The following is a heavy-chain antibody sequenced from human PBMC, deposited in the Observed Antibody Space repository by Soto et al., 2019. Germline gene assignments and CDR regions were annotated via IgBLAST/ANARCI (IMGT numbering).Heavy chain of an antibody. V-gene: IGHV4-59*08. CDR3: ARIDFWSGYYGNY. CDR2: IYYSGST. J-gene: IGHJ4*02. D-gene: IGHD3-3*01. Sequence: SETLSLTCTVSGGSISSYCWSWIRQPPGKGLEWIGYIYYSGSTNYNPSLKSRVTISVDTSKNQFSLKLSSVTAADTAVYYCARIDFWSGYYGNYWGQGTLVTVSS. CDR1: GGSISSYC.